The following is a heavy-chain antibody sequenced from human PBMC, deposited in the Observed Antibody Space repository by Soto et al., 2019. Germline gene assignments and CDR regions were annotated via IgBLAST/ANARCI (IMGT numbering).Heavy chain of an antibody. CDR3: AREDYYDSSGPDY. J-gene: IGHJ4*02. D-gene: IGHD3-22*01. CDR2: IYKSATT. CDR1: GDSISNLDYF. V-gene: IGHV4-30-4*01. Sequence: PSETLSLTCSVSGDSISNLDYFWAWIRQPPGQALEYIGYIYKSATTYYNPSFESRVAISVDTSKNQFSLNLTSVTAADTAVYYCAREDYYDSSGPDYWGQGTLVTVSS.